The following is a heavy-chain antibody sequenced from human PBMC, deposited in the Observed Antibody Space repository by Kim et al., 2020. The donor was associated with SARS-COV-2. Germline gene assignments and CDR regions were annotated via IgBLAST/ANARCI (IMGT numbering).Heavy chain of an antibody. CDR2: NK. J-gene: IGHJ4*02. Sequence: NKYYADSVKGRFTISRDNSKNTLYLQMNSLRAEDTAVYYCAKELVVAAIVWGQGTLVTVSS. V-gene: IGHV3-30*02. D-gene: IGHD2-15*01. CDR3: AKELVVAAIV.